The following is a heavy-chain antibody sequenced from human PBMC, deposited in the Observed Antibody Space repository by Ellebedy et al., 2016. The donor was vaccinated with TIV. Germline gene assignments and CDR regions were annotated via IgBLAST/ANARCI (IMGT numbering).Heavy chain of an antibody. CDR3: ARGADTTMVWGALDI. CDR1: GFTFSSYS. V-gene: IGHV3-21*01. J-gene: IGHJ3*02. CDR2: ISSSSSYI. D-gene: IGHD5-18*01. Sequence: GESLKISCAASGFTFSSYSMNWVRQAPGRGLEWVSTISSSSSYIYYAESVKGRFTISRDNVKNSLYLQMNSLRAEDTAVYYCARGADTTMVWGALDIWGQGTVVTVSS.